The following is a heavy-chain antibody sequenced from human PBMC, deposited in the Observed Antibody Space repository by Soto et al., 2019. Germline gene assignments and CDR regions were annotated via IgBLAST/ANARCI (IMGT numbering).Heavy chain of an antibody. V-gene: IGHV3-23*01. Sequence: GGSLRLSCAASGFKFSNYAMSWVRQAPGKGLEWVSLISATGGGTYYADSVKGQFTISRDNSHNTLYLQVHSLTAEDTAVYYCAKDRRAGGNSAFYFDFWGQGAQVTVSS. CDR2: ISATGGGT. J-gene: IGHJ4*02. CDR1: GFKFSNYA. CDR3: AKDRRAGGNSAFYFDF. D-gene: IGHD3-16*01.